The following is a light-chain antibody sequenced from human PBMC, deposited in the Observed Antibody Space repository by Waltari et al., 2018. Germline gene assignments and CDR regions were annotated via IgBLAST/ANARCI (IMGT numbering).Light chain of an antibody. CDR1: QSVSSSF. V-gene: IGKV3-20*01. CDR3: QHYGSSLYT. J-gene: IGKJ2*01. CDR2: GGS. Sequence: ELVLTQSPATLSLSPGERATVPCSASQSVSSSFLAWYQQRPGQAPRLLIYGGSSRATGTPDRFSGSESGTDFTLSINRLEPEDFAVYYCQHYGSSLYTFGQGTKLEIK.